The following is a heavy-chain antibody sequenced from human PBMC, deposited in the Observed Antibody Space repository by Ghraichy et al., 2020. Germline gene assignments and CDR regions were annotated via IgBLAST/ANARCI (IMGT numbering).Heavy chain of an antibody. J-gene: IGHJ3*02. Sequence: SLRLSCAASGFTFSSYWMSWVRQAPGKGLEWVANIKQDGSEKYYVDSVKGRFTISRDNAKNSLYLQMNSLRAEDTAVYYCARVLDDYGDYLRRAFDIWGQGTMVTVSS. V-gene: IGHV3-7*03. CDR1: GFTFSSYW. D-gene: IGHD4-17*01. CDR2: IKQDGSEK. CDR3: ARVLDDYGDYLRRAFDI.